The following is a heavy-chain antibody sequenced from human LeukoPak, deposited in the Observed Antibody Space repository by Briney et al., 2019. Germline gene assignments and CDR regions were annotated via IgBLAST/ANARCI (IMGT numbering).Heavy chain of an antibody. Sequence: GESLKISCKGSGYSFTSYWIGWVRQIPGKGLEWMGIIYPGDSDTRYSPSFQGQVTISADKSISTAYLQWSSLKASDTAMYYCARSPPDFGDPFDIWGQGTMVTVSS. D-gene: IGHD3-10*01. CDR1: GYSFTSYW. CDR3: ARSPPDFGDPFDI. CDR2: IYPGDSDT. J-gene: IGHJ3*02. V-gene: IGHV5-51*01.